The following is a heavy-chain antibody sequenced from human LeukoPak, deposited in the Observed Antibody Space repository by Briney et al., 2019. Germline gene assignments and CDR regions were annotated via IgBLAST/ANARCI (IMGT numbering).Heavy chain of an antibody. CDR3: ARDTGAGTAAGTVGY. J-gene: IGHJ4*02. CDR1: GLTFSDYD. Sequence: GGSLRLSCTPSGLTFSDYDMSGIRQAPGKGLEWVSYISSSGSTIYYADSVKGRFTISRDNAKNSLSLQMNSLRGEGTAVYYCARDTGAGTAAGTVGYWGQGTLVTVSS. D-gene: IGHD6-13*01. V-gene: IGHV3-11*01. CDR2: ISSSGSTI.